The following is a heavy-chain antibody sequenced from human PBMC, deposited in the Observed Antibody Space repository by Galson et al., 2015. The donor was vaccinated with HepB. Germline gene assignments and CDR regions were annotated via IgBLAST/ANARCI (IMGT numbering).Heavy chain of an antibody. D-gene: IGHD3-22*01. CDR3: ARDEYFYNRSGYYRKMDY. J-gene: IGHJ4*02. CDR2: IYYSGST. CDR1: GGSISDSY. V-gene: IGHV4-59*01. Sequence: TLSLTCTVSGGSISDSYWSWIRQSPGKGVESIGYIYYSGSTTYNPSLTSRVTISIDTSKNQFSLNLKSVTAADTAVYYCARDEYFYNRSGYYRKMDYWGQGILVTVSS.